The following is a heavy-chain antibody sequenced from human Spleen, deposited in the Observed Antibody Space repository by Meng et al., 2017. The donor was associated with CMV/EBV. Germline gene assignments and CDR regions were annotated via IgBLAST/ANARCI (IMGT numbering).Heavy chain of an antibody. Sequence: GESLKISCAASGFTFSTYDMHWVRQVTGKGLDWVSPIGTAGDTYDPGSVKGRFTISRDNAKNSLYLQMNSLRAEDTAVYYCARDAGFWSGINYFDYWGQGALVTVSS. J-gene: IGHJ4*02. D-gene: IGHD3-3*01. CDR3: ARDAGFWSGINYFDY. CDR1: GFTFSTYD. V-gene: IGHV3-13*01. CDR2: IGTAGDT.